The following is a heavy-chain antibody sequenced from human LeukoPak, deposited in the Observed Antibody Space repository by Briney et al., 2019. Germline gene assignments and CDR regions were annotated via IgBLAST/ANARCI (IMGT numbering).Heavy chain of an antibody. J-gene: IGHJ4*02. V-gene: IGHV4-34*01. CDR3: ARLVGYYDSSGLLDY. Sequence: SETLSLTCAVYGGSFSGYYWSWIRQPPGKGLEWIGEINHSGSTNYNPSLKSRVTISVDTSKNQFSLKLSSVTAADTAVYYCARLVGYYDSSGLLDYWGQGTLVTVSS. CDR1: GGSFSGYY. D-gene: IGHD3-22*01. CDR2: INHSGST.